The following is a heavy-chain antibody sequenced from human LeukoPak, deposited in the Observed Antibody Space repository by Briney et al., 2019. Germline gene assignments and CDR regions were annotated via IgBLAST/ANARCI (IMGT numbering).Heavy chain of an antibody. J-gene: IGHJ4*02. CDR3: ARASVDTLNTIDY. CDR1: GGTSSSYA. D-gene: IGHD5-18*01. Sequence: GSSVKVSCKASGGTSSSYAISWVRQAPGQGLEWMGGIIPIFGTANYAQKLQGRVTITADKSTSTAYMELSSLRSEDTAVYYCARASVDTLNTIDYWGQGTLVTVSS. V-gene: IGHV1-69*06. CDR2: IIPIFGTA.